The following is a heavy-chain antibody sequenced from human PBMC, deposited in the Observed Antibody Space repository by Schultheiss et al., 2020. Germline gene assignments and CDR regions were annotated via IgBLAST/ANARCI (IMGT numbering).Heavy chain of an antibody. Sequence: SETLSLTCTVSGGSISSHYWSWIRQPPGRRLEWIGFMQNSGSTTYSPSLKSRVTISGDTSKSQFSLRLTSVTAADTAVYYCATQKLGIGDWYFDLWGRGTLVTVSS. CDR3: ATQKLGIGDWYFDL. D-gene: IGHD7-27*01. V-gene: IGHV4-59*11. CDR2: MQNSGST. CDR1: GGSISSHY. J-gene: IGHJ2*01.